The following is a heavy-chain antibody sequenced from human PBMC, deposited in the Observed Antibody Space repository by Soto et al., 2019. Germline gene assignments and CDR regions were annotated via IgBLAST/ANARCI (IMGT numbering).Heavy chain of an antibody. CDR1: GGTFSSYA. CDR2: IIPISGTA. J-gene: IGHJ6*02. D-gene: IGHD3-16*01. Sequence: ASVKVSCKASGGTFSSYAISWVRQAPGQGLEWMGGIIPISGTANYAQKFQGRVTITADKSTSTAYMELSSLRSEDTAVYYCARRVFRLRLGELSFGSHYYGMDVWGQGTTVTVSS. V-gene: IGHV1-69*06. CDR3: ARRVFRLRLGELSFGSHYYGMDV.